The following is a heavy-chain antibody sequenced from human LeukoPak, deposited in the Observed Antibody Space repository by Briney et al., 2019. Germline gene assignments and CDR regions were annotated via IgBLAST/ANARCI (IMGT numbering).Heavy chain of an antibody. J-gene: IGHJ4*02. CDR2: ISSSSSYI. Sequence: PGGSLRLSCAASGFTFSRYSMNWVRQAPGKGLEWVSSISSSSSYIYHADSVKGRFSISRDNAKNSLYLQMNSLRAEDTAVYYCAGDSGWNFDFWGQGTLVTVSS. CDR3: AGDSGWNFDF. V-gene: IGHV3-21*01. CDR1: GFTFSRYS. D-gene: IGHD6-19*01.